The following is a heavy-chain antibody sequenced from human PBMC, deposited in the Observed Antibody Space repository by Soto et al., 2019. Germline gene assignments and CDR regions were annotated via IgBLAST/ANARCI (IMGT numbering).Heavy chain of an antibody. CDR3: ARAGTSWNPTPGGDY. J-gene: IGHJ4*02. D-gene: IGHD1-1*01. V-gene: IGHV1-18*01. Sequence: QVQLVQSGAEVKKPGASVKVSCKASGYTFTSYGISWVRQAPGQGLEWMGWISAYNGNTNYAQKLQGRVTMTTDTATSTAYMELRSLRSDDTDVYYCARAGTSWNPTPGGDYWGQGTLVTVSS. CDR1: GYTFTSYG. CDR2: ISAYNGNT.